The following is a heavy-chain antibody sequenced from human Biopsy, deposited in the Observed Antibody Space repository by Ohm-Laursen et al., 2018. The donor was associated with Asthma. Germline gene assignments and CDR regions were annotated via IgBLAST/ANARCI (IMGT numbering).Heavy chain of an antibody. J-gene: IGHJ6*02. Sequence: SVKVSCKAPGGTFSNFAISWVRQAPGQGVEWLGGIMTVFGTTNCAQKFQGRVTITADESTSTAYMEVTSLRSEDTAIYYCARCQVGYSSGWSLLLKKIYYSGMDVWGQGTAVTVSS. CDR2: IMTVFGTT. D-gene: IGHD6-19*01. CDR3: ARCQVGYSSGWSLLLKKIYYSGMDV. V-gene: IGHV1-69*13. CDR1: GGTFSNFA.